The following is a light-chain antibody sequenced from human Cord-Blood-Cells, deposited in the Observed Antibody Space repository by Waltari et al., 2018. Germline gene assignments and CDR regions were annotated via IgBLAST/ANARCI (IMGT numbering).Light chain of an antibody. CDR2: DVS. CDR1: SSDVGGDNY. Sequence: QSVLTQPRPVSGSPGQSVTIPCTGTSSDVGGDNYVSWYQQHPGKAPKLVIYDVSKRPSGVPDRFSGSKSGNTASLTISGLQAEDEADYYCCSYAGSYTWVFGGGTKLTVL. J-gene: IGLJ3*02. V-gene: IGLV2-11*01. CDR3: CSYAGSYTWV.